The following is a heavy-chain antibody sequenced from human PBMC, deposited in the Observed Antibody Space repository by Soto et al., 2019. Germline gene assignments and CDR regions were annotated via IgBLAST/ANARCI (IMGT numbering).Heavy chain of an antibody. CDR1: GGSFSGYY. D-gene: IGHD4-4*01. Sequence: PSETLSLTCAVYGGSFSGYYWSWIRQPPGKGLEWIGFIYYSGSTKYKPSLKSRVTISVDTSKSQFSLKVSSATAADTAVYYCARHSNRNYGLYYFDYWGLGALVTVSS. CDR3: ARHSNRNYGLYYFDY. V-gene: IGHV4-59*08. J-gene: IGHJ4*02. CDR2: IYYSGST.